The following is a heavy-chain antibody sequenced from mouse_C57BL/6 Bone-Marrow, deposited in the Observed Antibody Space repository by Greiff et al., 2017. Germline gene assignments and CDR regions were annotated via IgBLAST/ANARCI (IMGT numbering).Heavy chain of an antibody. CDR1: GFTFSDYY. J-gene: IGHJ2*01. CDR2: ISNGGGST. V-gene: IGHV5-12*01. Sequence: EVQVVESGGGLVQPGGSLKLSCAASGFTFSDYYMYWVRQTPEKRLEWVAYISNGGGSTYYPDTVKGRFTISRDNAKNTLYLQMSRLKSEDTVMYYSAREGRGYYFDYWGQGTTLTVSS. CDR3: AREGRGYYFDY.